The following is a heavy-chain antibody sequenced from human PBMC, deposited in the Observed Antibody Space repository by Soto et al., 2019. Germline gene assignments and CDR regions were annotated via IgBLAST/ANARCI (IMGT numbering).Heavy chain of an antibody. Sequence: QVQLVESGGGVVPPGRSLRLSCAGAGFTFGNYGMHWLRQAPGKGLAWLTVISYDGGDKNYADSVKGRFTISRDNSQKTLYLQMNSLRAEDTAIYYCAKAGGAHKYPLEYWGQGVLVTVSS. V-gene: IGHV3-30*18. CDR1: GFTFGNYG. CDR3: AKAGGAHKYPLEY. CDR2: ISYDGGDK. D-gene: IGHD2-2*02. J-gene: IGHJ4*02.